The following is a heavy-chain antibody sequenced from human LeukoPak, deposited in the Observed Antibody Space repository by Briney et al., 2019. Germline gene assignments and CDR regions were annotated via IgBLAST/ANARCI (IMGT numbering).Heavy chain of an antibody. V-gene: IGHV3-30-3*02. CDR2: ISYDGSNK. D-gene: IGHD2-2*01. CDR1: VFTFSSYS. CDR3: AKDLEHSSTSPDY. Sequence: GRSLRLSCAASVFTFSSYSMHWVRQAPCKGLEWVAVISYDGSNKYYADSVKGRFTISRDNSKNTLYLQMNSLRAEDTAVYYCAKDLEHSSTSPDYWGQGTLVTVSS. J-gene: IGHJ4*02.